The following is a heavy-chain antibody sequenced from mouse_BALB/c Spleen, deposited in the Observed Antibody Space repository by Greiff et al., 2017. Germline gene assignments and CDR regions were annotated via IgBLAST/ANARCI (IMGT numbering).Heavy chain of an antibody. D-gene: IGHD1-2*01. J-gene: IGHJ4*01. V-gene: IGHV5-17*02. Sequence: EVKVVESGGGLVQPGGSRKLSCAASGFTFSSFGMHWVRQAPEKGLEWVAYISSGSSTIYYADTVKGRFTISRDNPKNTLFLQMTSLRSEDTAMYYCARRTTATGAMDYWGQGTSVTVSS. CDR3: ARRTTATGAMDY. CDR2: ISSGSSTI. CDR1: GFTFSSFG.